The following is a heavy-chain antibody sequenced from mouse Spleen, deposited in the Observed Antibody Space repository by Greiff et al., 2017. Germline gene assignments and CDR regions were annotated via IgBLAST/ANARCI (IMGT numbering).Heavy chain of an antibody. CDR1: GFTFSSYA. CDR2: ISSGGSYT. D-gene: IGHD4-1*02. J-gene: IGHJ1*01. CDR3: ARQPTGTYWYLDV. Sequence: EVKLVESGGGLVNPGGSLKLSCAASGFTFSSYAMSWVRQTPEKRLEWVATISSGGSYTYYPDSVKERFTICRDNAKNTLYLQMSSLRSEDTAMYYCARQPTGTYWYLDVWGAGTTVTVSS. V-gene: IGHV5-9-3*01.